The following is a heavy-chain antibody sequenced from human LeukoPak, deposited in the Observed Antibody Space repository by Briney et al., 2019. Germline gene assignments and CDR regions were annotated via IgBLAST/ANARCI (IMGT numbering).Heavy chain of an antibody. CDR2: INSDGSST. CDR3: ARAPDCSGGSCYPGY. V-gene: IGHV3-74*01. Sequence: GGSLRLSCAASGFTFNNYWMHWVRQAPGKGPVWVSRINSDGSSTSYADSVKGRFTSARDNAKNTLYLQMNSLRADDTAVYYCARAPDCSGGSCYPGYWGQGTLVTVSS. D-gene: IGHD2-15*01. CDR1: GFTFNNYW. J-gene: IGHJ4*02.